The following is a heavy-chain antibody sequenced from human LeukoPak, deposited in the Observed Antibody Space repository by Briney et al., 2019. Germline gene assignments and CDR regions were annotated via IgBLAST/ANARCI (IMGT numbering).Heavy chain of an antibody. CDR1: GGSISSSSYY. Sequence: SETLSLTCTVSGGSISSSSYYWGWIRQPPGKGLEWIGSIYYSGSTYYNPSLKSRVTISVDMSRKHFFLDLSSVTAADTAVYYCARAAHYSGTSDQYSGGWYYFDFWGQGTLVTVSS. V-gene: IGHV4-39*07. CDR2: IYYSGST. D-gene: IGHD3-10*01. J-gene: IGHJ4*02. CDR3: ARAAHYSGTSDQYSGGWYYFDF.